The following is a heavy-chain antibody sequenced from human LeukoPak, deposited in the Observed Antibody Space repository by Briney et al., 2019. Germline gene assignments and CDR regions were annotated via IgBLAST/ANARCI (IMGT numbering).Heavy chain of an antibody. CDR2: INQDGSEK. CDR3: TGHYGMNV. Sequence: PGGSLRLSCAASGFTFSSSWMTWVRQAPGKGLEWVANINQDGSEKYYVDSVRGRFTISRDNASNSLYLQMHSLRAEDTAVFYCTGHYGMNVWGQGTTVTVSS. J-gene: IGHJ6*02. CDR1: GFTFSSSW. V-gene: IGHV3-7*01.